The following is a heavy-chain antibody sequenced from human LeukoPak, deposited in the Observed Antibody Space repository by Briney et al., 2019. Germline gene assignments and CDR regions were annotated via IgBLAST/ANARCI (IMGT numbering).Heavy chain of an antibody. CDR2: ISGSGDTT. CDR3: ARGRLRGYTGYDRGDFDC. CDR1: GFTFSSYG. V-gene: IGHV3-23*01. Sequence: GGTLRLSCAAFGFTFSSYGMNWVRQAPGKGLEWVSFISGSGDTTAFADFVKGRFTISRDNSKNTLYLQMNSLRAEDTAVYYCARGRLRGYTGYDRGDFDCWGQGTLVTVSS. J-gene: IGHJ4*02. D-gene: IGHD5-12*01.